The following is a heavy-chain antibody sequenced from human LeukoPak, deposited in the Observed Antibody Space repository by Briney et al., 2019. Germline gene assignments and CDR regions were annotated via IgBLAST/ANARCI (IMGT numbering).Heavy chain of an antibody. V-gene: IGHV4-4*07. CDR3: ASRPLFGAFDI. Sequence: SETLSLTCTVSGVSISSYYWSWVRQPAGKGLEWIGRIYTSGSTNYNPSLKSRVTMSVDTSKNQFSLKLSSVTAADTAVYYCASRPLFGAFDIWAKGQWSPSLQ. D-gene: IGHD3-10*01. J-gene: IGHJ3*02. CDR2: IYTSGST. CDR1: GVSISSYY.